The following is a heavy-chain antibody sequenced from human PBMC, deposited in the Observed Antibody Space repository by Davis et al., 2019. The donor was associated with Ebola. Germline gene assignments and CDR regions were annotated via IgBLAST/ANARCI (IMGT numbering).Heavy chain of an antibody. CDR1: GGSVSNYY. CDR3: ARGRNYYYGSGSLFGP. Sequence: MPGGSLRLSCTVSGGSVSNYYWSWIRQPPGKGLEWIGEINHSGSTNYNPSLKSRVTISVDTSKNQFSLKLSSVTAADTAVYYCARGRNYYYGSGSLFGPWGQGTLVTVSS. CDR2: INHSGST. J-gene: IGHJ5*02. D-gene: IGHD3-10*01. V-gene: IGHV4-34*01.